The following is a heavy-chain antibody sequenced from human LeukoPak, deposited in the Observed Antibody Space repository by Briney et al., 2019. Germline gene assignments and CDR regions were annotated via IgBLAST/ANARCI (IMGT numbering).Heavy chain of an antibody. D-gene: IGHD6-19*01. CDR1: GGSISSYY. CDR2: IYYSGST. Sequence: PSETLSLTCTVSGGSISSYYWSWIRQPPGKGLEWIGYIYYSGSTNYNPSLKSRVTISVDTSKNQFSLKLSSVTAADTAVYYCARRAGYSSGWLENYLDYWGQGTLVTVSS. J-gene: IGHJ4*02. V-gene: IGHV4-59*01. CDR3: ARRAGYSSGWLENYLDY.